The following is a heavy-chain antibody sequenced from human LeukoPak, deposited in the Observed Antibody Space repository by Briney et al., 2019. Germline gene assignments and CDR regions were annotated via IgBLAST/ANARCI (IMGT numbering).Heavy chain of an antibody. Sequence: GGSLRLSCAASGFTFSSYRMNWVHQAPGKGLEWVSSISSSSSYIYYADSVKGRFTISRDNAKNSLYLQMNSLRAEDTAVYYCARTGYSSPDAFDIWGQGTMVTVSS. CDR1: GFTFSSYR. D-gene: IGHD6-13*01. CDR3: ARTGYSSPDAFDI. J-gene: IGHJ3*02. V-gene: IGHV3-21*01. CDR2: ISSSSSYI.